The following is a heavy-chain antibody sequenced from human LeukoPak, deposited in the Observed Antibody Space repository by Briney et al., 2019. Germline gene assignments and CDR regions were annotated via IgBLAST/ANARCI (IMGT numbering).Heavy chain of an antibody. CDR3: ARDFFGWSSLGH. J-gene: IGHJ1*01. CDR1: GFTFRSNW. V-gene: IGHV3-7*01. CDR2: VQPDGNAK. Sequence: GGSLRLSCAASGFTFRSNWMNWVRQAPGKGLEWVAHVQPDGNAKIYADSVKGRFTISRDNAKDSVYLQMNSLRVEDTAVYYCARDFFGWSSLGHWGQGTLVTVSS. D-gene: IGHD6-19*01.